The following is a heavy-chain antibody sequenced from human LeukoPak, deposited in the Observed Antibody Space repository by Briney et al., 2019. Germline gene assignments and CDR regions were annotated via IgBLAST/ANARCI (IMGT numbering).Heavy chain of an antibody. CDR1: GYTFTGYY. CDR3: ARGASRSFDY. J-gene: IGHJ4*02. CDR2: INPNSGGT. Sequence: ASVKVSCKASGYTFTGYYMHWVRQAPGQRLEWMGWINPNSGGTNYAQKFQGRVTMTRDTSISTAYMELSRLRSDDTGVYFCARGASRSFDYWGQGTLVTVSS. V-gene: IGHV1-2*02.